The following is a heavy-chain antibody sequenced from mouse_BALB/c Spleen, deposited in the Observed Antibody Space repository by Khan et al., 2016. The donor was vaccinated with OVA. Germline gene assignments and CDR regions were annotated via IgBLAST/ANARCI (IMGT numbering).Heavy chain of an antibody. J-gene: IGHJ4*01. CDR3: VKFDGIFYVMDY. CDR2: IWSDGST. CDR1: GFSLTNYG. D-gene: IGHD2-3*01. Sequence: VQLQESGPGLVAPSQSLSITCTVSGFSLTNYGVNWVRKPPGKGLEWLGVIWSDGSTNYHSALISRLSISKDNSKSQVFLKLNSLQTDDTATYYCVKFDGIFYVMDYWGQGTSVTVSS. V-gene: IGHV2-3*01.